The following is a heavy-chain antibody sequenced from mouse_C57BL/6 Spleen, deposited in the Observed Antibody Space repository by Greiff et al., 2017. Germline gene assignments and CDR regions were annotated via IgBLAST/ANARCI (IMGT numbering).Heavy chain of an antibody. CDR1: GFTFSVYG. CDR2: ISSGSSTI. J-gene: IGHJ2*01. D-gene: IGHD1-1*01. V-gene: IGHV5-17*01. Sequence: ELPLVVSGGGLVQSGGSLILSCAASGFTFSVYGMHWVRPAPEKGLEWVAYISSGSSTIYYADTVKGRVTIARDNAKHTLFLQMPSLRSEDTAMYDCAREGITTVVAPFGCWGQGTTLTVTS. CDR3: AREGITTVVAPFGC.